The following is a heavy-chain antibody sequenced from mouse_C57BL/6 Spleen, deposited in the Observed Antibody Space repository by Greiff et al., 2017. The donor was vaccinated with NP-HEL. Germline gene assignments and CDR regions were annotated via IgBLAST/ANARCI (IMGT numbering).Heavy chain of an antibody. CDR1: GYTFTSYW. CDR3: ARPYGYDDWYFDV. CDR2: IDPSDSYT. Sequence: QVQLKQPGAELVKPGASVKLSCKASGYTFTSYWMQWVKQRPGQGLEWIGEIDPSDSYTNYNQKFKGKATLTVDTSSSTAYMQLSSLTSEDSAVYYCARPYGYDDWYFDVWGTGTTVTVSS. D-gene: IGHD2-2*01. J-gene: IGHJ1*03. V-gene: IGHV1-50*01.